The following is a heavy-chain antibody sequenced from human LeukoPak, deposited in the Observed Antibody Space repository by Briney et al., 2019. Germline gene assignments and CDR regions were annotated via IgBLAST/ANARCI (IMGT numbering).Heavy chain of an antibody. CDR2: IKQDGSEK. CDR1: GFTFSSYW. D-gene: IGHD3-10*01. Sequence: GGSLRLSCAASGFTFSSYWMSWVRQAPGKGLEWVANIKQDGSEKYYVDSVKGRFTISRDNAKNSLYLQMNGLRAEDTAVYYCAREMEGDYGSGTFFDLWGQGNMVTVSS. V-gene: IGHV3-7*03. J-gene: IGHJ4*02. CDR3: AREMEGDYGSGTFFDL.